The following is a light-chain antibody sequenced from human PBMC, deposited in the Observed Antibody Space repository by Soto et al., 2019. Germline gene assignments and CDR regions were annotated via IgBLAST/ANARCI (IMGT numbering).Light chain of an antibody. V-gene: IGKV1-9*01. CDR3: QPYNNWPLT. J-gene: IGKJ4*01. Sequence: DIQLTQSPSLLSASVGDRVTITCRASQGISSYLAWYQQKPGKAPKLLIYAASTLQSGVPSRFSGSGSGPEFTLTINSLQSEDFAIYYCQPYNNWPLTFGGGTKVESK. CDR1: QGISSY. CDR2: AAS.